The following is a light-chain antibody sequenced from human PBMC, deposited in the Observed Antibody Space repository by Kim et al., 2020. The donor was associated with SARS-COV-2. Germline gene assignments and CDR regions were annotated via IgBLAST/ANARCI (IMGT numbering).Light chain of an antibody. Sequence: VSPGERSSLSCRDSQSGNRHVAWYQQKTGQAPRLLIYGASTRAYGVTARVSGSGSGTEFTLTISSLQSEDYAVYYCQQFNNWTLYSFGQGTKLE. CDR2: GAS. CDR3: QQFNNWTLYS. J-gene: IGKJ2*03. V-gene: IGKV3-15*01. CDR1: QSGNRH.